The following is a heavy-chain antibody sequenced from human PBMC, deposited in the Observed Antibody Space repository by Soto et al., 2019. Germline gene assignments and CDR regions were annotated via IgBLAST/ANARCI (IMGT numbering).Heavy chain of an antibody. J-gene: IGHJ6*02. CDR2: IIPIFGTA. V-gene: IGHV1-69*06. Sequence: SVKVSCKASGGTFSSYAISWVRQAPGQGLEWMGGIIPIFGTANYAQKFQGRVTITADKSTSTAYMELSSLRSEDTAVYYCARAGNSAYYYYGMDLWGQGTTVTVSS. CDR1: GGTFSSYA. D-gene: IGHD4-4*01. CDR3: ARAGNSAYYYYGMDL.